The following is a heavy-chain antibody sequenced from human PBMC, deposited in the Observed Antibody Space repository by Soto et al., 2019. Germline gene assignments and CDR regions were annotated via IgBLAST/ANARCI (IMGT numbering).Heavy chain of an antibody. J-gene: IGHJ3*02. V-gene: IGHV4-59*01. Sequence: SETLSLTCTVSGGSISSYYWSWIRQPPGKGLEWIGYIYYSGSTNYNPSLKSRVTISVDTSKNQFSLKLSSVTAADTAVYYCARSRGYSYGYLGTMIVGRPGAFDIWGQGTMVTV. CDR2: IYYSGST. CDR3: ARSRGYSYGYLGTMIVGRPGAFDI. CDR1: GGSISSYY. D-gene: IGHD5-18*01.